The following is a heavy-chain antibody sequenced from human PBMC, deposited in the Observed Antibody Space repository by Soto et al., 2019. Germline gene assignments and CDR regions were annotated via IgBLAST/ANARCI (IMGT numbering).Heavy chain of an antibody. CDR1: GGSFSGYY. Sequence: SETLSLTCAVYGGSFSGYYWSWIRQPPGKGLEWIGEINHSGSTNYNPSLKSRVTISVDTSKNQFSLKLSSVTAADTAVYYCARGFIVVVPAAALNWFDPWGQGTLVTVSS. CDR3: ARGFIVVVPAAALNWFDP. J-gene: IGHJ5*02. V-gene: IGHV4-34*01. D-gene: IGHD2-2*01. CDR2: INHSGST.